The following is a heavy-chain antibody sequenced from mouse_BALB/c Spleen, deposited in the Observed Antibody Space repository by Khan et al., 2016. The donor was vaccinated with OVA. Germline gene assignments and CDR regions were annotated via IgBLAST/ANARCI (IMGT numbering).Heavy chain of an antibody. CDR2: INPSNGYT. J-gene: IGHJ3*01. CDR3: VRDGAYHRNDGWFAY. D-gene: IGHD2-14*01. Sequence: QVQLQQSGAELARPGASVKMSCKASGYTFTSYTIHWIKVRPGQGLEWIGYINPSNGYTNYNQKFKDKATLTADKSSTTAFLQLSSLTSDDSAVYDCVRDGAYHRNDGWFAYWGQGTLVTVSA. V-gene: IGHV1-4*01. CDR1: GYTFTSYT.